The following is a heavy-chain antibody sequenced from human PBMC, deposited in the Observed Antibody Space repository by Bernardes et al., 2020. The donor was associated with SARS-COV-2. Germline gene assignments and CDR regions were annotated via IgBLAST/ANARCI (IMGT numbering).Heavy chain of an antibody. J-gene: IGHJ3*02. CDR3: ARENTDSRGIDI. V-gene: IGHV3-7*05. CDR2: IKQDGSEI. Sequence: GGSLRLSCAASGFTMSSYWMTWVRQAPGRGLEWVANIKQDGSEIYYVDSVKGRFTISRDNAKNSLHLQMSSLRAEDTALYYRARENTDSRGIDIWGQGTMVTVSS. CDR1: GFTMSSYW. D-gene: IGHD2-21*01.